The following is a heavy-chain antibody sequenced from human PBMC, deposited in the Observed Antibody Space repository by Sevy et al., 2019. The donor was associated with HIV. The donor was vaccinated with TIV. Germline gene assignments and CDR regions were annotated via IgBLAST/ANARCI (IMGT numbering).Heavy chain of an antibody. D-gene: IGHD6-19*01. J-gene: IGHJ6*02. Sequence: GGSLRLSCAASGFTFSDYYMSWIRQAPGKGLEWVSYISSSGSTIYYADSVKGRFTISRDNAKNSLYLQMNSLRAEDTVVYYCARGTGSSGWYFDYYGMDVWGQGTTVTVSS. V-gene: IGHV3-11*01. CDR1: GFTFSDYY. CDR2: ISSSGSTI. CDR3: ARGTGSSGWYFDYYGMDV.